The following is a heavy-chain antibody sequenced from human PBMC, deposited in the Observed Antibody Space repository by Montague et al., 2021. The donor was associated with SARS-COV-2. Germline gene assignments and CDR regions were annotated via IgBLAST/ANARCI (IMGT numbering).Heavy chain of an antibody. CDR1: GGSSSRSSYC. V-gene: IGHV4-39*07. D-gene: IGHD2-2*02. CDR3: ARDPSRQLLLYPVGDYYYGMDV. J-gene: IGHJ6*02. Sequence: SETLSLTCTPCGGSSSRSSYCWGGVRKPPVKGLEWIGSIYYSGSTYYNPSHKSRVTISVDTSKNQFSLKLNSVTATDTAVYYCARDPSRQLLLYPVGDYYYGMDVWGQGTTVTVSS. CDR2: IYYSGST.